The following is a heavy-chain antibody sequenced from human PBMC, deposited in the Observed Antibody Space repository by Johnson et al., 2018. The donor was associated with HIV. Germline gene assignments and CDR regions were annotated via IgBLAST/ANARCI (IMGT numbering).Heavy chain of an antibody. CDR3: AKGMSSGPCAGGDPFDV. CDR1: GFTFNNAW. V-gene: IGHV3-30*02. CDR2: IRYDGSNK. Sequence: QVQLVESGGGLVKPGGSLRLSCAASGFTFNNAWMSWVRQAPGKGLEWVAFIRYDGSNKYYADSVKGRFTISRDNSENTLYLQMNSLRAEDTAVYYCAKGMSSGPCAGGDPFDVWGQGTMVTVSS. J-gene: IGHJ3*01. D-gene: IGHD3-22*01.